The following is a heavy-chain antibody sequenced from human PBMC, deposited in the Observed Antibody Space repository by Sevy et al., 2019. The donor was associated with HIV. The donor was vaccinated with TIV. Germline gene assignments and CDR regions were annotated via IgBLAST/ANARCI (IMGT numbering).Heavy chain of an antibody. D-gene: IGHD3-22*01. CDR2: ISSSGSTI. CDR3: ARGVYDSSGYYFY. J-gene: IGHJ4*02. CDR1: GFTFSSYE. V-gene: IGHV3-48*03. Sequence: GGSLRLSCAASGFTFSSYEMNWVRQAPGKGLEWVSYISSSGSTIYYADSVKGRFTISRDNAKNSLYLQMNSLRAEDTAVYYCARGVYDSSGYYFYWGQGTLVTVSS.